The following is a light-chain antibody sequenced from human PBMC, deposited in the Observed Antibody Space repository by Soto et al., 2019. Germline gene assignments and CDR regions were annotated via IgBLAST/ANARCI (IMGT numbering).Light chain of an antibody. CDR2: GAS. J-gene: IGKJ2*01. CDR1: QSVSSN. V-gene: IGKV3-15*01. Sequence: EIVMTQSPATLSVSPGARATLSCRASQSVSSNLAWYQQKPGQAPRLLIYGASTMATGIPARFSGSGSGTEFTLTISSLQSEDFAVYYCQQYNNWPPNTFGQGTKLEIK. CDR3: QQYNNWPPNT.